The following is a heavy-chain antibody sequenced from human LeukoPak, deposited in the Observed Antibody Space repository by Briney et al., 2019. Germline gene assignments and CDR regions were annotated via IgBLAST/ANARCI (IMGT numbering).Heavy chain of an antibody. Sequence: SETLSLTCTVSGGSISSSSYYWGWIRQPPGKGLEWIGNIYYIGSTYYNPSLKSRVTISVDTSKNQFSLKLSSVTAADTAVYYCARHIGGRYYYYYMDVWGKGTTVTISS. V-gene: IGHV4-39*01. D-gene: IGHD3-16*02. CDR1: GGSISSSSYY. CDR3: ARHIGGRYYYYYMDV. J-gene: IGHJ6*03. CDR2: IYYIGST.